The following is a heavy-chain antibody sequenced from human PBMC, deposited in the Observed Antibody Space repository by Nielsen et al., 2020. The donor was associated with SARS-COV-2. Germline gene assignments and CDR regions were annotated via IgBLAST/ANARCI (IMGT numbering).Heavy chain of an antibody. D-gene: IGHD3-3*01. CDR3: AREEGITVFGVVINDYYYGMDV. V-gene: IGHV1-2*06. J-gene: IGHJ6*02. CDR2: INPNSGGT. Sequence: ASVKVSCKASGYTFTGHYIHWVRQAPGQGLEWMGRINPNSGGTKYAQKFQGRVTMTRDTSISTAYMELSRLRSDDTAVYYCAREEGITVFGVVINDYYYGMDVWGQGTTVTVSS. CDR1: GYTFTGHY.